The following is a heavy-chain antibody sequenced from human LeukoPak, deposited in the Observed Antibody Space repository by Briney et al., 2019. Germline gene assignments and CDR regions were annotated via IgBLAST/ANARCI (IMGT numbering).Heavy chain of an antibody. CDR2: IIPIFGTA. D-gene: IGHD2-2*01. CDR1: GGTFSSYA. CDR3: AREGEDCSSTSCYPDAFDI. Sequence: SVKVSCKASGGTFSSYAISWVRQAPGQGLEWMGGIIPIFGTANYAQEFQGRVTITTDESTSTAYMELSSLRSEDTAVYYCAREGEDCSSTSCYPDAFDIWGQGTMVTVSS. V-gene: IGHV1-69*05. J-gene: IGHJ3*02.